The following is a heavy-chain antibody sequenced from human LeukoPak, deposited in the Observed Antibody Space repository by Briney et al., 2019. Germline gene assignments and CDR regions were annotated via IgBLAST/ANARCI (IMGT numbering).Heavy chain of an antibody. Sequence: ASVKVSCKASGYTFTSYGISWVRQAPGQGLEWMGWISAYNGNTNYAQKLQGRVTMTADTSTSTAYMEVRSLRSDDTAVYYCARDYDFWSGPSIDYWGQGTLVTVSS. V-gene: IGHV1-18*01. CDR2: ISAYNGNT. J-gene: IGHJ4*02. D-gene: IGHD3-3*01. CDR3: ARDYDFWSGPSIDY. CDR1: GYTFTSYG.